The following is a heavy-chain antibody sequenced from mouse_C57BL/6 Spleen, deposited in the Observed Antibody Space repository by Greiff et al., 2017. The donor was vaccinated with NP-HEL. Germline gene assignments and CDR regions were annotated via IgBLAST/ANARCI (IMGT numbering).Heavy chain of an antibody. CDR1: GFTFSSYA. CDR3: TSHLLLRGYAMDY. Sequence: EVMLVESGEGLVKPGGSLKLSCAASGFTFSSYAMSWVRQTPEKRLGWVAYISSGGDYIYYADTVKGRFTISRDNARNTLYLQMSSLKSEDTAMYYCTSHLLLRGYAMDYWGQGTSVTVSS. V-gene: IGHV5-9-1*02. CDR2: ISSGGDYI. D-gene: IGHD1-1*01. J-gene: IGHJ4*01.